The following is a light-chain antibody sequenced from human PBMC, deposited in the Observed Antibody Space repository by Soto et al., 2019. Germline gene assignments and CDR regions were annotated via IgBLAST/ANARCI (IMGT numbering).Light chain of an antibody. Sequence: DIQMTQSPSTLSASIGDRVTITCRASQNINNWIAWYQQKPGKAPKFLIYDASTLESGVPSRFSGTGSGTEFTFSITSLQPEDFGTYYCQQCYMGWTFGQGTKVDIK. CDR2: DAS. V-gene: IGKV1-5*01. CDR1: QNINNW. CDR3: QQCYMGWT. J-gene: IGKJ1*01.